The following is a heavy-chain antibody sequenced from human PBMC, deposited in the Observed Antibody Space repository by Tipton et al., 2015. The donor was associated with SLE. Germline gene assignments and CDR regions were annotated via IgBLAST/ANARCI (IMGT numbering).Heavy chain of an antibody. J-gene: IGHJ6*03. CDR1: GVSISTYY. V-gene: IGHV4-4*08. D-gene: IGHD6-19*01. CDR3: ARETEDTGWIHSRDYIYYYYYVDV. Sequence: TLSLTCSVSGVSISTYYWSWIRQSPGKGLEWIGCIFTSGNTNYNPSLKSRVTISVDTSKNQFSLELSSVTAADTAVYYCARETEDTGWIHSRDYIYYYYYVDVWGQGTTVTVSS. CDR2: IFTSGNT.